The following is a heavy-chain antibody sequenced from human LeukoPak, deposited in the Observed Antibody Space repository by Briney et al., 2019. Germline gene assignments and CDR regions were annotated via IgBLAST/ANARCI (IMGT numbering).Heavy chain of an antibody. D-gene: IGHD2-2*01. CDR1: GFIFSSYG. Sequence: PGRSLRLSCAATGFIFSSYGMHWIRQAPGKGLEWVAVIWYDGSNKYYADSVKGRFTISRDNSKNTLYLQMNSLRAEDTAVYYCARELAPNLGIVVVPAVPILYYYGMDVWGQGTTVTVSS. CDR2: IWYDGSNK. V-gene: IGHV3-33*01. CDR3: ARELAPNLGIVVVPAVPILYYYGMDV. J-gene: IGHJ6*02.